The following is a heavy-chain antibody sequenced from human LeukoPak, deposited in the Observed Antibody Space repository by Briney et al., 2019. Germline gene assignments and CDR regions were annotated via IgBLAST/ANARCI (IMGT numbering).Heavy chain of an antibody. D-gene: IGHD5-12*01. CDR3: ARAYSGYGGYFDY. CDR1: GYTFTGYY. J-gene: IGHJ4*02. Sequence: GASVKVSCKASGYTFTGYYMHWVRQAPGQGLEWIGGIIPIVDTTNYAQKFQGRVTISADESTSTAYMDLTSLRSEDTAVYFCARAYSGYGGYFDYWGQGTLVTVSS. V-gene: IGHV1-69*13. CDR2: IIPIVDTT.